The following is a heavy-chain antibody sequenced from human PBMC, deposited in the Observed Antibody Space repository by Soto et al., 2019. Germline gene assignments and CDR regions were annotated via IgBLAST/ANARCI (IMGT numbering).Heavy chain of an antibody. CDR2: INSDGSST. D-gene: IGHD6-19*01. V-gene: IGHV3-74*01. J-gene: IGHJ1*01. Sequence: GGSLRLSCAASGFTFSNYWMCWVRQAPGKGLVWISHINSDGSSTSYADSVKGRFTISRDNAKNILYLQMNSLRVEDTAVYYCARERVAGSQQWGQGTLVTVSS. CDR1: GFTFSNYW. CDR3: ARERVAGSQQ.